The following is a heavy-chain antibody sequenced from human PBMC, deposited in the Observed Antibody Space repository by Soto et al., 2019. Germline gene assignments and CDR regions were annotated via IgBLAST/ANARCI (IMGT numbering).Heavy chain of an antibody. V-gene: IGHV3-23*01. Sequence: LRLSCAASGLTSSSFAMSWVRQAPGKGLEWVSGISGSGGSTYHADSVKGRFIISRDNSKNMLYLQMNSVRAEDTAVYYCAKGHSSSPSPQYYYYGIDVWGPGTTVTVSS. CDR1: GLTSSSFA. CDR3: AKGHSSSPSPQYYYYGIDV. CDR2: ISGSGGST. D-gene: IGHD6-13*01. J-gene: IGHJ6*02.